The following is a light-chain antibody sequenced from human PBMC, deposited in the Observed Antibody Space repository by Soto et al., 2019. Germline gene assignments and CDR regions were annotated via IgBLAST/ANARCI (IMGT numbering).Light chain of an antibody. CDR3: QQYSSSQGWT. CDR2: GAS. CDR1: QSVSSSY. Sequence: EIVLTQSPGTLSLSPGERATLSCRASQSVSSSYLAWYQQKPGQAPRLLIYGASSRATGIPDRFSGSGSGTDFTLTINRLEPADFAVYFCQQYSSSQGWTFGQGTKVDI. V-gene: IGKV3-20*01. J-gene: IGKJ1*01.